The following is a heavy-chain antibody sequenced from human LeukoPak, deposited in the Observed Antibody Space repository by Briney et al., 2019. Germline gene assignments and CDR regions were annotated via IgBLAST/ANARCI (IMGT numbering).Heavy chain of an antibody. CDR2: TYYKSKWYN. V-gene: IGHV6-1*01. CDR1: GDSVSSNLAA. CDR3: AREVDFQY. J-gene: IGHJ1*01. Sequence: SQTLSLTCAIFGDSVSSNLAAWNWIRQSPSGGLEWLGRTYYKSKWYNEYAVSVQSRITVNADTSKNQFSLQLSSVTPEDTAVYYCAREVDFQYWGEGTLVTVSS.